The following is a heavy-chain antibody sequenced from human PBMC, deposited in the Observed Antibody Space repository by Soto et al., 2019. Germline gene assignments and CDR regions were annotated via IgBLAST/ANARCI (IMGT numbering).Heavy chain of an antibody. V-gene: IGHV3-53*01. CDR1: GFTVSSNY. CDR2: IYSGGST. D-gene: IGHD5-12*01. J-gene: IGHJ4*02. Sequence: EVQLVESGGGLIQPGGSLRLSCAASGFTVSSNYMSWVRQAPGKGLEWVSVIYSGGSTYYADSVKGRFTISRDNSKNTLYLQMNSMRAEDTAVYYCAIVGGYSGYGWGYFDYWGQGTLVTVSS. CDR3: AIVGGYSGYGWGYFDY.